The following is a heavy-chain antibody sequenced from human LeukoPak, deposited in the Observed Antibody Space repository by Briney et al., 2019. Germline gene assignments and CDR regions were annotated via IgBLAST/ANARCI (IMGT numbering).Heavy chain of an antibody. CDR1: GGSFSGYY. D-gene: IGHD2-15*01. V-gene: IGHV4-34*01. Sequence: SETLSLTCAVYGGSFSGYYWSWIRQPPGKGLEWIGEINHSGSTNYNPSLKSRVTISADTSKNQFSLKLSSVTAADTAVYYCARHRCSGGSCYPMNWFDPWGQGTLVTVSS. J-gene: IGHJ5*02. CDR3: ARHRCSGGSCYPMNWFDP. CDR2: INHSGST.